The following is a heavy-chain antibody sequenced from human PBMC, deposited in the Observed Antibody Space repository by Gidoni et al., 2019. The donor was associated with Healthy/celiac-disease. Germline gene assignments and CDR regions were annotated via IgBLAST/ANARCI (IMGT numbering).Heavy chain of an antibody. CDR2: ISGSGGST. V-gene: IGHV3-23*01. CDR3: AKDTGRRIVVVITAADY. D-gene: IGHD3-22*01. J-gene: IGHJ4*02. Sequence: EVQLLESGGGLVQPGGSLRLSCAASGCTFRSYAMRWVRQAPGKGLEWVSAISGSGGSTYYADSVKGRFTISRDNSKNTLYLQMNSLRAEDTAVYYCAKDTGRRIVVVITAADYWGQGTLVTVSS. CDR1: GCTFRSYA.